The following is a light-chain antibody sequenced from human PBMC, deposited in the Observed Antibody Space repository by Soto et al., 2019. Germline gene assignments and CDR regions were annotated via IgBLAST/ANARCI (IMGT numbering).Light chain of an antibody. Sequence: DIVMTQSPDSLAVSLGERATINCKSSQSVLYSSNNKDYLAWYQKKPGQPPKLLIYWASTRESWVPDRFSGSGSGTDFTLTISSLQAEDVAVYYCKQYYTTTHSFGGGTKVEIK. CDR1: QSVLYSSNNKDY. CDR2: WAS. J-gene: IGKJ4*01. V-gene: IGKV4-1*01. CDR3: KQYYTTTHS.